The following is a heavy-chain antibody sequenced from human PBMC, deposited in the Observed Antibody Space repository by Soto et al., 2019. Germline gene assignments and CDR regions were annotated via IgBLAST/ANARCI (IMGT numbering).Heavy chain of an antibody. J-gene: IGHJ4*02. CDR3: AKGVGD. CDR2: ISWNSGSI. D-gene: IGHD2-15*01. CDR1: GLTFDDYA. V-gene: IGHV3-9*01. Sequence: EVQLVESGGGLVQPGRSLRLSCAASGLTFDDYAMHWVRQAPGKGLEWVSGISWNSGSIGYADSVKGRFTISRDNAKNSLYLQMNSLRAEDTALYYCAKGVGDWGQGTLVTVSS.